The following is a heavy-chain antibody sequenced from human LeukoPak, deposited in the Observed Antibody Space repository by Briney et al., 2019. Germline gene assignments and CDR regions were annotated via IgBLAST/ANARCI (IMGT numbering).Heavy chain of an antibody. J-gene: IGHJ2*01. CDR1: GGSISSYH. CDR3: AGSGYDLYWYFDL. D-gene: IGHD5-12*01. V-gene: IGHV4-59*01. Sequence: SETLSLTCTVSGGSISSYHWSWVRQPPGKGLEWIGFNYNPGSSNSNPSLGSRVTISIDTSKNQFSLKLRSVTAADTAVYYCAGSGYDLYWYFDLWGRGTLVTVSS. CDR2: NYNPGSS.